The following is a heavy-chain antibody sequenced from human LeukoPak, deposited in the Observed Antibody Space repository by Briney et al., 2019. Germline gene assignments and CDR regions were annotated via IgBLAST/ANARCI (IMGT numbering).Heavy chain of an antibody. J-gene: IGHJ4*02. Sequence: GGSLRLSCSASGLTFSNYAMHWVRQAPGKGLEWVAVISYDGSNKYYADSVKGRFTISRDNSKNTLYLQMNSLRAEDTAVYYCARLKAVAGMNLPPDYWGQGTLVTVSS. D-gene: IGHD6-19*01. V-gene: IGHV3-30*04. CDR2: ISYDGSNK. CDR1: GLTFSNYA. CDR3: ARLKAVAGMNLPPDY.